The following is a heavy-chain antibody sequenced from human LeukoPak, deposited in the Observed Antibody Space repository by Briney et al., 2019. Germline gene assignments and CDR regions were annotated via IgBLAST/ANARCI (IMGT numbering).Heavy chain of an antibody. CDR3: ARLKDSGWYGHYGMDV. V-gene: IGHV4-59*08. J-gene: IGHJ6*02. D-gene: IGHD6-19*01. Sequence: SETLSLTCAVYGGSFSGYYWSWIRQPPGKGLEWIGYIYYSGSTNYNPSLKSRVTISVDTSKNQFSLKLSSVTAADTAVYYCARLKDSGWYGHYGMDVWGQGTTVTVSS. CDR2: IYYSGST. CDR1: GGSFSGYY.